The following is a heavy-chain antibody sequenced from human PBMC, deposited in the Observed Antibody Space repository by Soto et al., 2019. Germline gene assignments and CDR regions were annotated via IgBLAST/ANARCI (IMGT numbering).Heavy chain of an antibody. J-gene: IGHJ4*02. CDR2: ISGDGRDI. Sequence: GGSLRLSCVASGFDFSDFHISWVRQAPGKGLEWISYISGDGRDIYQPDSVKGRFTVSRDNAKNSVYLQMSSLRAEDTAIYYCAGDPYYYASDYWGQGTLVTVSS. CDR3: AGDPYYYASDY. CDR1: GFDFSDFH. V-gene: IGHV3-11*01. D-gene: IGHD3-10*01.